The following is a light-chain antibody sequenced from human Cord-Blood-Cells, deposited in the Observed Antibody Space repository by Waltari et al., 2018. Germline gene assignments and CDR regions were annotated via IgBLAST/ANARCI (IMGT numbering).Light chain of an antibody. CDR2: DVS. V-gene: IGLV2-14*01. Sequence: QSALTQPASVSGSPGQSITLSCTGTSSDVGGYNYVSWYQQHPGKAPKLIIYDVSNRPSGVSNRFSGSKSGNTASLTISGLQAEDEADYYCSSYTSSSTRLFGTGTKVTVL. J-gene: IGLJ1*01. CDR3: SSYTSSSTRL. CDR1: SSDVGGYNY.